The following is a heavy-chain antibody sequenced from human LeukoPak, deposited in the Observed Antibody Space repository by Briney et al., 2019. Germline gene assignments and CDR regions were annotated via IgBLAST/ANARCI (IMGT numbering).Heavy chain of an antibody. CDR2: ISGSGGST. D-gene: IGHD3-3*01. Sequence: PGGSLRLSCAASGFTFSSYAMSWGRQAPGKGLEWVSAISGSGGSTYYADSVKGRFTISRDNSKNTLYLKMNSLRAEDTAVYYCAKDGRYYDFWSGYLDDYYYFDYWGQGTLVTVSS. CDR3: AKDGRYYDFWSGYLDDYYYFDY. CDR1: GFTFSSYA. V-gene: IGHV3-23*01. J-gene: IGHJ4*02.